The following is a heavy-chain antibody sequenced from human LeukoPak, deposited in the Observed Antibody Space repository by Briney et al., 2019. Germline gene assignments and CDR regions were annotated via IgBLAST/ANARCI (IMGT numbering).Heavy chain of an antibody. CDR1: GFTFSNYA. V-gene: IGHV3-23*01. Sequence: GGSLRLSCAASGFTFSNYAMSWVRQAPGKGLEWVSAISGSGGSTYYADSVKGRFTISRDNSKSTLYLQMTSLRVEGTAVYYCAKSYVRYGDDYWGQGTLVTVSS. D-gene: IGHD4-17*01. J-gene: IGHJ4*02. CDR2: ISGSGGST. CDR3: AKSYVRYGDDY.